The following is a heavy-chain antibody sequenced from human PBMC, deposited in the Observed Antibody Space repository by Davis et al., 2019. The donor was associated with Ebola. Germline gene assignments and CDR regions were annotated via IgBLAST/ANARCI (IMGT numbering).Heavy chain of an antibody. CDR2: INHSGST. D-gene: IGHD5-24*01. Sequence: PGGSLRLSCAVYGGSFSGYYWSWIRQPPGKGLEWIGEINHSGSTNYNPSLKSRVTISVDTSKKQFSLKLSSVTAADTAFYYCAREDDGIDSWGQGTLVTVSS. J-gene: IGHJ4*02. CDR3: AREDDGIDS. CDR1: GGSFSGYY. V-gene: IGHV4-34*01.